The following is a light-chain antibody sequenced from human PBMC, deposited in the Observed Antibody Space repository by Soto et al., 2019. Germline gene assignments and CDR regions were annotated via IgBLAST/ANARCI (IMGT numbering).Light chain of an antibody. V-gene: IGLV2-11*01. Sequence: QSALTQPRSVSGSPGQSVTISCTGTSSDVGGYNYVSWYQQHPGKAPKFMIYDVNKRPSGVPDRFSGAKSGHTASLTISGLQAEDEADYYCCSYAGSYTWVFGGGTQVTVL. CDR1: SSDVGGYNY. CDR2: DVN. CDR3: CSYAGSYTWV. J-gene: IGLJ3*02.